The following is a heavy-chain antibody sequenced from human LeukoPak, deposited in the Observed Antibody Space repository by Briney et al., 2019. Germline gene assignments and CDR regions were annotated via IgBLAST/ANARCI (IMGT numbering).Heavy chain of an antibody. CDR2: IYPGDSDT. CDR1: GYSFTSYW. D-gene: IGHD6-6*01. J-gene: IGHJ6*02. Sequence: GESLQISCKGSGYSFTSYWIGWVRQMPGKGLEWMGIIYPGDSDTRYSPSFQGQVTISADKSISTAYLQWSSLKASDTAMYYCARSIPYSSSSLHYYYYGMDVWGQGTTVTVSS. CDR3: ARSIPYSSSSLHYYYYGMDV. V-gene: IGHV5-51*01.